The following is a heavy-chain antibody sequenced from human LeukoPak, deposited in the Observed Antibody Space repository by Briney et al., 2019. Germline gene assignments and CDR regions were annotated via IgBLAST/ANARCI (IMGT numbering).Heavy chain of an antibody. CDR1: GYTFTSYD. D-gene: IGHD1-1*01. J-gene: IGHJ6*03. Sequence: ASVKVSCKASGYTFTSYDINWVRQATGQGLEWMGWMNPNSGNTGYAQKFQGRVTITRNTSISTAYMELSSLRSEDTAVYYCARGPYNWNDGYYYYYYMDVWGKGTTVTVSS. CDR3: ARGPYNWNDGYYYYYYMDV. CDR2: MNPNSGNT. V-gene: IGHV1-8*03.